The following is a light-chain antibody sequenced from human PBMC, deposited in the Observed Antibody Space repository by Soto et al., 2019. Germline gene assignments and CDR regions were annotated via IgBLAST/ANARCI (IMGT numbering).Light chain of an antibody. J-gene: IGLJ2*01. CDR1: SSTFANNY. V-gene: IGLV1-47*01. CDR3: AAYTGNWNGPV. Sequence: QSALTQPPSVSGTPGQRVSISCSGDSSTFANNYVHWYQQVPGAAPKLLIYRSDQRPSGVPERFSGSKSDTSASLTISGLRPEDEAQYYCAAYTGNWNGPVFGGGTKLTVL. CDR2: RSD.